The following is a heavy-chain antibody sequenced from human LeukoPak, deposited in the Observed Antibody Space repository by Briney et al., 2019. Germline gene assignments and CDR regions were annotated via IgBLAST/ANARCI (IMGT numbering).Heavy chain of an antibody. J-gene: IGHJ6*03. CDR2: ISNDGSST. CDR1: GFSFNIHW. D-gene: IGHD3-10*01. Sequence: PGGSLRLSCAASGFSFNIHWMHWVRQAPGKGLVWVSRISNDGSSTIYAESVKGRFTISRDNANNKLYLQMNSLRGEDTAEYYCAREGELAGAYYMDVWGKGTTVTVSS. CDR3: AREGELAGAYYMDV. V-gene: IGHV3-74*01.